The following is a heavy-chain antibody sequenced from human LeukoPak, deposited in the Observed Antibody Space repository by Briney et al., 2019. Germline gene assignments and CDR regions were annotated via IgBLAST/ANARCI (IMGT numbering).Heavy chain of an antibody. CDR1: GGSITSTNW. V-gene: IGHV4-4*02. CDR3: ASARENYDVLTGYYKGGSFDY. CDR2: IYHSGST. J-gene: IGHJ4*02. D-gene: IGHD3-9*01. Sequence: PSETLSLTCAVSGGSITSTNWWTWVRQPPGKGLEWIGEIYHSGSTNYNPSLKSRATISVDKSRTQFSLRLRSVIAADTAVYYCASARENYDVLTGYYKGGSFDYWGQGTLVTVPP.